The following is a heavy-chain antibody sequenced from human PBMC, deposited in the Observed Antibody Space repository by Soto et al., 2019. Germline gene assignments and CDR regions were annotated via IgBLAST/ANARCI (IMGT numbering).Heavy chain of an antibody. CDR3: ARASGWYPSDAFEI. V-gene: IGHV3-48*02. D-gene: IGHD6-19*01. CDR1: GFTFATYS. Sequence: EAQLVESGGGLVQPGGSLRLSCAASGFTFATYSMNWVRQAPGKGLEWVSYISDSSATRYYADSVTGRFTISRDSAKNSLYLQMNSLRDEDSALYYCARASGWYPSDAFEIWGQGTPVTVSS. CDR2: ISDSSATR. J-gene: IGHJ3*02.